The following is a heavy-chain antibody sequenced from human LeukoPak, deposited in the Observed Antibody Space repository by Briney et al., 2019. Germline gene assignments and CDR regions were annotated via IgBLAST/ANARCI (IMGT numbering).Heavy chain of an antibody. CDR3: ARGMVDVGYYGMDV. V-gene: IGHV3-48*03. D-gene: IGHD2-15*01. CDR1: GFTFSSYE. J-gene: IGHJ6*02. CDR2: ISSSGSHI. Sequence: GGSLRLSCAASGFTFSSYEMNWVRQAPEKGLEWVSYISSSGSHIYYADSVKGRFTISRDNAKNSLYLQMNSLRAEDRAVYYCARGMVDVGYYGMDVWGQGTTVTVS.